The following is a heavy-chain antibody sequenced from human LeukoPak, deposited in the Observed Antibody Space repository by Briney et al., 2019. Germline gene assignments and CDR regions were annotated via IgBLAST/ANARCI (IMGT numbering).Heavy chain of an antibody. V-gene: IGHV1-18*01. Sequence: ASVRVSCKASGYTFTSYGISWVRQAPGQGLEWMGWISAYNGNTNYAQKLQGRVTMTTDTSTSTAYMELRSLRSDDTAVYYCARDLAARPRFDAFDIWGRGTMVTVSS. D-gene: IGHD6-6*01. CDR1: GYTFTSYG. CDR2: ISAYNGNT. J-gene: IGHJ3*02. CDR3: ARDLAARPRFDAFDI.